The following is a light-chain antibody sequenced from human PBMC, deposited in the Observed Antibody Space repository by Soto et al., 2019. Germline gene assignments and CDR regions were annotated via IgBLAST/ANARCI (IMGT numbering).Light chain of an antibody. CDR1: SSDVGGYDY. CDR2: DVS. CDR3: CSYAGGFTFV. J-gene: IGLJ1*01. Sequence: QSALTQPRSVSGSPGQSVTISCTGTSSDVGGYDYVSWYQQHPGKATKLMIYDVSELPSGFPDSFSSSKTGNTASLINSGLQAADEADYYCCSYAGGFTFVFGTGTKVTVL. V-gene: IGLV2-11*01.